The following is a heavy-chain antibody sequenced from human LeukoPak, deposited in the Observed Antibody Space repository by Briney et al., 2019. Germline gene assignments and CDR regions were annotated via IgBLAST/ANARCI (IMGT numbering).Heavy chain of an antibody. V-gene: IGHV1-46*01. Sequence: ASVKVSCKASGYTFTSYYMHWVRQAPGQGLEWMGIINPSGGSTSYAQKFQGRVTMTRDTSTSTVYMELSSLRSEDTAVYYCARDMVAAAGIPPWYFDLWGRGTLVTVSS. CDR2: INPSGGST. CDR3: ARDMVAAAGIPPWYFDL. CDR1: GYTFTSYY. J-gene: IGHJ2*01. D-gene: IGHD6-13*01.